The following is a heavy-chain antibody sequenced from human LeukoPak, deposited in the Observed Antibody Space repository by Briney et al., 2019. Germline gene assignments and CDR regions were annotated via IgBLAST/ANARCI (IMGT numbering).Heavy chain of an antibody. Sequence: SETLSLTCTVSGGSISSYYWSWIRQPAGKGLEWIGRIYTSVSTNYNPSLKSRVTMSVDTSKNQFSLKLSSVTAADTAVYYCARSYYYGSGSYYNPYWYFDLWGRGTLVTVSS. V-gene: IGHV4-4*07. CDR2: IYTSVST. J-gene: IGHJ2*01. D-gene: IGHD3-10*01. CDR1: GGSISSYY. CDR3: ARSYYYGSGSYYNPYWYFDL.